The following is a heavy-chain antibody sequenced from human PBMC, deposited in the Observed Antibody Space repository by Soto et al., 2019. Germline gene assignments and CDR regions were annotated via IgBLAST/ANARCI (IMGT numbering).Heavy chain of an antibody. D-gene: IGHD1-26*01. J-gene: IGHJ6*02. CDR3: ARGPRVNVAAATGRGYYSHGLDV. CDR1: GGSFRGYY. V-gene: IGHV4-34*01. Sequence: QVQLQQWGAGLLKPSETLSLTCAVYGGSFRGYYWSWIRQPPGKGLEWIGEINHRGSANYNPSVIRRAALSVDTAINRVSLKLDAVTVAVPAMYYCARGPRVNVAAATGRGYYSHGLDVWAQGTAVTVSS. CDR2: INHRGSA.